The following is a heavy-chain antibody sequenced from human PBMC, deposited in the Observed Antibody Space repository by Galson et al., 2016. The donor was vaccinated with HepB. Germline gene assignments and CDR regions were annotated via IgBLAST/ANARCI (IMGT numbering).Heavy chain of an antibody. CDR2: IYYTGST. D-gene: IGHD3-10*01. CDR3: ARSAVVGPILFYY. Sequence: ETLSLTCTVSGGSIGKYYWSWIRQPPGKGLEWIGYIYYTGSTNYNPSLKSRVTISVDTSKDQFSLRLSSVTAADTALYYCARSAVVGPILFYYWGQGIFVIVSS. J-gene: IGHJ4*02. V-gene: IGHV4-59*12. CDR1: GGSIGKYY.